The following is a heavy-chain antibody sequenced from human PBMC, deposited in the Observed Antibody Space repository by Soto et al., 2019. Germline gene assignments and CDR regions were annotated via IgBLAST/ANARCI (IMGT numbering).Heavy chain of an antibody. D-gene: IGHD3-10*01. Sequence: GASVKVSCKASGYTLTGYYMPWVRQAPGQGLEWMGWINPNSGGTNYAQKFQGWVTMTRDTSISTAYMELSRLRSDDTAVYYCARSAHYPDDRGFDPWGQGTLVTVSS. J-gene: IGHJ5*02. CDR3: ARSAHYPDDRGFDP. V-gene: IGHV1-2*04. CDR1: GYTLTGYY. CDR2: INPNSGGT.